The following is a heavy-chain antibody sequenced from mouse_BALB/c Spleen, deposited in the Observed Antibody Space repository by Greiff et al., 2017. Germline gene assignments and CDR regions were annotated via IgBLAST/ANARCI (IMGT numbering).Heavy chain of an antibody. Sequence: VQLQQSGPELVKPGASVKISCKASGYTFTDYNMHWVKQSHGKSLEWIGYIYPYNGGTGYNQKFESKATLTVDNSSSTAYMELRSLTSEDSAVYYCARSNYYGSSHAMDYWGQGTSVTVSS. V-gene: IGHV1S29*02. D-gene: IGHD1-1*01. CDR3: ARSNYYGSSHAMDY. CDR2: IYPYNGGT. CDR1: GYTFTDYN. J-gene: IGHJ4*01.